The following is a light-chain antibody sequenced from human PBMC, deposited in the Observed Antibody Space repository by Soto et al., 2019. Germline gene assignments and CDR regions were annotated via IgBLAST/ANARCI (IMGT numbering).Light chain of an antibody. J-gene: IGKJ3*01. CDR3: QQYGSAPCT. V-gene: IGKV3-20*01. Sequence: EIELTQSPGTLSLSPGERATLSCRASQSVSSSYLAWYQQKPGQAPRLLIYGASIRPTGVPHRFSGSGSGTDFTLTISRLEPEDFATYYCQQYGSAPCTFGPGTKVEIK. CDR2: GAS. CDR1: QSVSSSY.